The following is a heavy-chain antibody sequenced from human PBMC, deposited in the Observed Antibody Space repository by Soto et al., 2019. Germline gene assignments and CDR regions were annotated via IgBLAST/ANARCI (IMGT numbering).Heavy chain of an antibody. J-gene: IGHJ5*02. CDR2: ISGSGGST. Sequence: GGSLRLSCAASGFTFSSYAMSWVRQAPGKGLERVSVISGSGGSTYYADSVKGRFTISRDNSKNTLYLQMNSLRAEDTAVYYCAKDLSPFSHMVPWSANWFDPWGQGTLVTVSS. D-gene: IGHD3-10*01. V-gene: IGHV3-23*01. CDR3: AKDLSPFSHMVPWSANWFDP. CDR1: GFTFSSYA.